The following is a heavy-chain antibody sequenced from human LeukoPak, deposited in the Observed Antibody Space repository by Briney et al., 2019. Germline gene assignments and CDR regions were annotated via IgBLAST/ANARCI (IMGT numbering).Heavy chain of an antibody. D-gene: IGHD3-9*01. CDR1: GFTFSSYA. V-gene: IGHV3-30-3*01. CDR2: ISYDGSNK. CDR3: ARDRSGRYSDHNWFDP. J-gene: IGHJ5*02. Sequence: GGSLRLSCAASGFTFSSYAMHWVRQAPGKGLEWVAVISYDGSNKYYADSVKGRFTISRDNSKNTLYLQMNSLRAEDTAVYHCARDRSGRYSDHNWFDPWGQGTLVTVSS.